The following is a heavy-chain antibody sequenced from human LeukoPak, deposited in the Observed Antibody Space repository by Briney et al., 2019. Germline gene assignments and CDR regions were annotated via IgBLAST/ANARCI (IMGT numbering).Heavy chain of an antibody. V-gene: IGHV4-38-2*02. J-gene: IGHJ5*02. CDR2: IHHSGSA. Sequence: PSETLSLTCAVSGYSISSGYYWGCIRQPPGKGLEWIGSIHHSGSAFYNPSLKSRVTISVDTSKNQFSLKLSSVTAADTAVYYRAREGNWFDPWGQGTLVTVSS. CDR1: GYSISSGYY. CDR3: AREGNWFDP.